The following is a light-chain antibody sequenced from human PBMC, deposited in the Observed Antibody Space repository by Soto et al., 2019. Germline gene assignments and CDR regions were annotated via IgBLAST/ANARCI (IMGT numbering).Light chain of an antibody. CDR1: QTISSW. J-gene: IGKJ1*01. V-gene: IGKV1-5*03. CDR2: KAS. CDR3: QHYNSYSEA. Sequence: IQMTQSPSTLSGSVGDGVTITCRASQTISSWLAWYQQKPGKAPKLLIYKASTLKSGVPSRFSGSGSGTEFTLTISCLQPDDFATYYCQHYNSYSEAFGQGTKVDIK.